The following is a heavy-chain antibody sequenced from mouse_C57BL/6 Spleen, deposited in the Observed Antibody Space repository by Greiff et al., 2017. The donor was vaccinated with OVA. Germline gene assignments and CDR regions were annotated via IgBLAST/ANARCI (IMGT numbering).Heavy chain of an antibody. CDR1: GYTFTSYW. CDR3: ARSNITTVVAPFDY. CDR2: IDPSDSYT. D-gene: IGHD1-1*01. Sequence: QVQLQQPGAELVRPGTSVKLSCKASGYTFTSYWMHWVKQRPGQGLEWIGVIDPSDSYTNYNQKFKGKATLTVDTSSSTAYMQLSSLTSEDSAVYYCARSNITTVVAPFDYWGQGTTLTVSS. J-gene: IGHJ2*01. V-gene: IGHV1-59*01.